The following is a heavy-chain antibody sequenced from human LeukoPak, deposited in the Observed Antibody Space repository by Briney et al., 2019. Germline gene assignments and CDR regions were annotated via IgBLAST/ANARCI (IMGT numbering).Heavy chain of an antibody. CDR1: GFTFSSYG. CDR3: ARGPSGYHNT. D-gene: IGHD5-12*01. CDR2: IAYDGSNK. Sequence: GGSLRLSCAASGFTFSSYGMHWVRQAPGKGLEWVAVIAYDGSNKKYADPVKGRFTISRDNSKNTLYLQMNSLRAEDTAVYYCARGPSGYHNTGGQGTLVTVSS. V-gene: IGHV3-30*03. J-gene: IGHJ4*02.